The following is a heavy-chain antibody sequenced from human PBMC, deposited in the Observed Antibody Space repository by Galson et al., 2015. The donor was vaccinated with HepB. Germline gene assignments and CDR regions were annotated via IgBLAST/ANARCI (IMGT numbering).Heavy chain of an antibody. CDR2: ITSNGGST. CDR1: GFTFMSYV. Sequence: SLRLSCAASGFTFMSYVMHWVRQAPGRGLEYVSGITSNGGSTYYGNSVKGRFTISRDNAKKTLYLQMDSLRPEDMAVYYCVRSAPYCGGVCYPLLDVFDIWGQGTMVTVSS. D-gene: IGHD2-21*02. V-gene: IGHV3-64*01. CDR3: VRSAPYCGGVCYPLLDVFDI. J-gene: IGHJ3*02.